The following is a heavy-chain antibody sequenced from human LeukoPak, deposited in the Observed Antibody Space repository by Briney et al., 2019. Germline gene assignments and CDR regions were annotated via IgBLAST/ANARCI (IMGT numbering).Heavy chain of an antibody. CDR3: ATYSSSWYGMDV. D-gene: IGHD6-13*01. CDR2: INPSGGST. CDR1: GYTFTSYY. V-gene: IGHV1-46*01. Sequence: ASVKVSCKASGYTFTSYYMHWVRQAPGQGLVWMGIINPSGGSTSYAQKFQGRVTMTRDTSTSTVYMELSSLRSEDTAVYYCATYSSSWYGMDVWGQGTTVTVSS. J-gene: IGHJ6*02.